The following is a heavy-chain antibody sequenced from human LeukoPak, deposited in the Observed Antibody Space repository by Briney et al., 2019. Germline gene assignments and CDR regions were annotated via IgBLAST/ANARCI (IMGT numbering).Heavy chain of an antibody. V-gene: IGHV5-51*01. Sequence: GESLKISCKTSGYTFTDYWIGWVRQMPGKGLEWMGVIYPIDSDSKYSPSFQGQVTISADKSISTAYLQWSSLKASDTAMYYCARPHSGSYLNWFDPWGQGTLVTVSS. D-gene: IGHD1-26*01. J-gene: IGHJ5*02. CDR1: GYTFTDYW. CDR3: ARPHSGSYLNWFDP. CDR2: IYPIDSDS.